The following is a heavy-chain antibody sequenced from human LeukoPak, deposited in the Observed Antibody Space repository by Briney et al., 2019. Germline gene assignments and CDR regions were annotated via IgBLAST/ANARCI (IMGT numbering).Heavy chain of an antibody. D-gene: IGHD6-19*01. CDR2: ISYDGSNK. Sequence: TGGSLRLSCAASGFTFSSYAMHWVRQAPGKGLEWVSVISYDGSNKYYADSVKGRFTISRDNSKNTLYLQMNSLRAEDTAVYYCAREIAVAGTDYYYGMDVWGQGTTVTVSS. CDR1: GFTFSSYA. V-gene: IGHV3-30-3*01. J-gene: IGHJ6*02. CDR3: AREIAVAGTDYYYGMDV.